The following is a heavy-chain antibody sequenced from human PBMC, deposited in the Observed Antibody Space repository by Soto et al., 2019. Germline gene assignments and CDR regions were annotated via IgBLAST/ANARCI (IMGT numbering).Heavy chain of an antibody. CDR1: GFTFDDYA. D-gene: IGHD6-13*01. CDR3: VKDESINWYSGHFRH. CDR2: INWNSGSI. V-gene: IGHV3-9*01. J-gene: IGHJ1*01. Sequence: EVQLVESGGGLVQPGRFLRLSCAASGFTFDDYAIPWVRQVPGKGLEWVSGINWNSGSIGYADSVKGRFAISRDNAKNSLHLQMNSLRAEDTAFYYCVKDESINWYSGHFRHWGQGTLVTVSS.